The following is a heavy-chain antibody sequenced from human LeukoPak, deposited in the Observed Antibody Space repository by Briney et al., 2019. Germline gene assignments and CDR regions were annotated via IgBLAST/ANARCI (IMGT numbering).Heavy chain of an antibody. V-gene: IGHV3-43*02. Sequence: GGALRLSCAASGFTIGPYAMYWVRQAPGRGLEWVSVIRPDGSGTSYADSVRGRFTTSRDNSKNSLYLQMNSLTSEDTALYYCATWAFYHNLDVWGQGTTVIVSS. CDR3: ATWAFYHNLDV. J-gene: IGHJ6*02. CDR1: GFTIGPYA. D-gene: IGHD2/OR15-2a*01. CDR2: IRPDGSGT.